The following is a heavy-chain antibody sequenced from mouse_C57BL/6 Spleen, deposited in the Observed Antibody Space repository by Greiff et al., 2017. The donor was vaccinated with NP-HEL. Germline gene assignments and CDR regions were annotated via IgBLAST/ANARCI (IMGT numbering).Heavy chain of an antibody. CDR2: ISDGGSYT. J-gene: IGHJ3*01. CDR3: ARRDYGSSYGWFAY. V-gene: IGHV5-4*01. CDR1: GFTFSSYA. Sequence: EVQLVESGGGLVKPGGSLKLSCAASGFTFSSYAMSWVRQTPEKRLEWVATISDGGSYTYYPDNVKGRFTISRDNAKNNLYLQMSHLKSEDTAMYYCARRDYGSSYGWFAYWGQGTLVTVSA. D-gene: IGHD1-1*01.